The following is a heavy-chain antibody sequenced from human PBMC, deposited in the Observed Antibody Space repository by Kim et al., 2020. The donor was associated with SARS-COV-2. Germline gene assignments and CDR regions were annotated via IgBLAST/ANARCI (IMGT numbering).Heavy chain of an antibody. D-gene: IGHD3-10*02. J-gene: IGHJ3*01. CDR3: AGLYVRDLGPDAFDF. Sequence: ADSVKHRLTISRDNARNSLYLHLNSLRADDTAVYYCAGLYVRDLGPDAFDFWGQGTMVTVSS. V-gene: IGHV3-11*01.